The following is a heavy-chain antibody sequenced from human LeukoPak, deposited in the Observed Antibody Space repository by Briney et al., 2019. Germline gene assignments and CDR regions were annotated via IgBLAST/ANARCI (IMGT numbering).Heavy chain of an antibody. CDR3: ATALVGYIGY. CDR1: GGSISSSSYY. J-gene: IGHJ4*02. D-gene: IGHD2-15*01. Sequence: SETLSLTCTVSGGSISSSSYYWGWIRQPPGKGLEWIGSIYYSGSTYYNPSLKSRVTISVDTSKNQFSLKLSSVTAADTAAYYCATALVGYIGYWGQGTLVTVSS. V-gene: IGHV4-39*01. CDR2: IYYSGST.